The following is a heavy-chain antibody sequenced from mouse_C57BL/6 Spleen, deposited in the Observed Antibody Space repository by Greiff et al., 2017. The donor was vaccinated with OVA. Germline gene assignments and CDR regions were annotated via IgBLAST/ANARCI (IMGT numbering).Heavy chain of an antibody. Sequence: EVKVVESGGDLVKPGGSLKLSCAASGFTFSSYGMSWVRQTPDKRLEWVATISSGGSYTYYPDSVKGRFTISRDNATHTTYLQMSSMKSEDAALDDCARGAVTVRYLDDWGTGTTVTVSS. CDR2: ISSGGSYT. V-gene: IGHV5-6*02. CDR1: GFTFSSYG. J-gene: IGHJ1*03. CDR3: ARGAVTVRYLDD.